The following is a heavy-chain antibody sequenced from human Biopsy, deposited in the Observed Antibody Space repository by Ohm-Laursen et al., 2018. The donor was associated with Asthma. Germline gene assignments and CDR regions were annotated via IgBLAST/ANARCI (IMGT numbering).Heavy chain of an antibody. V-gene: IGHV1-69*01. J-gene: IGHJ4*02. CDR2: LIPVLGTP. D-gene: IGHD1-26*01. Sequence: SSVKVSCKASGDSFSNYAISWVRQAPGQGLEWMGGLIPVLGTPDHAQMFEGRVTITADESTSTAYMELSSLRSEDTAVYFCATPPVGSISYFDSWGQGTLVTVSS. CDR1: GDSFSNYA. CDR3: ATPPVGSISYFDS.